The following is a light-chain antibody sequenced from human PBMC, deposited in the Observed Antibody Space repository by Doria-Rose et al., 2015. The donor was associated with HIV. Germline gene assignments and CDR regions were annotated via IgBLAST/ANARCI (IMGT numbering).Light chain of an antibody. J-gene: IGKJ1*01. CDR2: DGS. V-gene: IGKV3-20*01. Sequence: QSPGTLSLSPGERATLSCRASQSFSSTYLAWYQQKPGQAPSLLIYDGSTRATGIPDRCSASGSGTDFTLTINRLEPEDFALYYCHQYGTSRTFGQGTKVEI. CDR3: HQYGTSRT. CDR1: QSFSSTY.